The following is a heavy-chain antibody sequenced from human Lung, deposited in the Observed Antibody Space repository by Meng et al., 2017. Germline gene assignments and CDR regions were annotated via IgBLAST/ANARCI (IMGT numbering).Heavy chain of an antibody. CDR3: ARGQKGYFDL. J-gene: IGHJ2*01. Sequence: HVQLQASGPGLVKPSQTLSLTCTVSGGSISSSNYYWSWIRQPPGKGLEWSGHIYNSGSTYYNPSLKSRITISVDTSKNQFSLKLSSVTAADTAAYYCARGQKGYFDLWGRGTLVTVSS. CDR1: GGSISSSNYY. V-gene: IGHV4-30-4*01. CDR2: IYNSGST.